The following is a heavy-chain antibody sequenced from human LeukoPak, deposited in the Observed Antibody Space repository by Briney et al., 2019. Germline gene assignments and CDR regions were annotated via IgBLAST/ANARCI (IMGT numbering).Heavy chain of an antibody. CDR1: GFSLNTHGVG. Sequence: SGPTLVNPTQTLTLTCTFSGFSLNTHGVGVGWIRQPPGKALEWLALNYWDDGERYNPSLRSRLTISKDTSKNQVVLTMTNMDPVDTATYYCAHRHDLRGVVVTFDSWGQGTLVTVSS. CDR3: AHRHDLRGVVVTFDS. J-gene: IGHJ4*02. CDR2: NYWDDGE. D-gene: IGHD3-10*01. V-gene: IGHV2-5*02.